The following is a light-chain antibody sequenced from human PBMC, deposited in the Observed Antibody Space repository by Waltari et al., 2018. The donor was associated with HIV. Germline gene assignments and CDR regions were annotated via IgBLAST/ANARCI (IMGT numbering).Light chain of an antibody. J-gene: IGLJ3*02. CDR1: SANIGTNT. V-gene: IGLV1-44*01. CDR3: AAWDENLNGL. Sequence: QSVLTQPPSASGTPGQRVTISCSGSSANIGTNTPHWYQPLPGSAPKLLIYSNKQRPSGVPDRFSASKSGTSASLAISGLRSEDEAEYYCAAWDENLNGLFGGGTKLTVL. CDR2: SNK.